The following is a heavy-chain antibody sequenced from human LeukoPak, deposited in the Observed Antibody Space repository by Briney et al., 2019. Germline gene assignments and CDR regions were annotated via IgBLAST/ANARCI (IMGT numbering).Heavy chain of an antibody. J-gene: IGHJ5*02. V-gene: IGHV3-9*01. Sequence: GGSLRLSCAASGFTFDDYAMHWVRHAPGKGLEWVSGISWNSGSIGYADSVKGRFTISRDDAKNSLYLQMNSLRAEDTALYYCARTEVYGDYFHSWFDPWGQGTLVTVSS. CDR1: GFTFDDYA. CDR2: ISWNSGSI. D-gene: IGHD4-17*01. CDR3: ARTEVYGDYFHSWFDP.